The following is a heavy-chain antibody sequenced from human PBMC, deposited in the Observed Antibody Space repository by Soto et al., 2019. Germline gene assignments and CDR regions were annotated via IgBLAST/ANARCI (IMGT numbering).Heavy chain of an antibody. D-gene: IGHD3-3*01. Sequence: GGSLRLSCAASGFTFSSEAMSWVRQAPGKGLEWGSAISGSGGSTYYADSVKGRFTISRDNSKNTLYLQMNSLRAEDTAVYYCAKRASLTVTICGVVTTDPGYSYYMDVWSKGTTDTGSS. CDR3: AKRASLTVTICGVVTTDPGYSYYMDV. V-gene: IGHV3-23*01. CDR2: ISGSGGST. CDR1: GFTFSSEA. J-gene: IGHJ6*03.